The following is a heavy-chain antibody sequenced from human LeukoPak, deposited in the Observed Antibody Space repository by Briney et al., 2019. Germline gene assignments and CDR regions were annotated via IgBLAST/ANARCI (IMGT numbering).Heavy chain of an antibody. CDR1: GFTFSDYH. CDR2: ISSSGSTI. Sequence: GGSLRLSCAASGFTFSDYHMSWIRQAPGEGLEWVSYISSSGSTIYYADSVKGRFTISRDNAKNSLYLQMNSLRAEDTAVYYCARETYYYDSSGYYPLDYWGQGTLVTVSS. J-gene: IGHJ4*02. CDR3: ARETYYYDSSGYYPLDY. V-gene: IGHV3-11*01. D-gene: IGHD3-22*01.